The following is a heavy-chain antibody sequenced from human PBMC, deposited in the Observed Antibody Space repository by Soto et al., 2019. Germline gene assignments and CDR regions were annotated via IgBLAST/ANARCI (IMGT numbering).Heavy chain of an antibody. V-gene: IGHV1-18*04. D-gene: IGHD2-2*02. CDR2: ISAYNGNT. CDR3: ARDHCSSTSCYTAVDY. CDR1: CYTFHSYG. Sequence: ASLQVSLKESCYTFHSYGISWVRQAPGQGLEWMGWISAYNGNTNYAQKLQGRVTMTTDTSTSTAYMELRSLRSDDTAVYYCARDHCSSTSCYTAVDYWGQGNLGTVSA. J-gene: IGHJ4*02.